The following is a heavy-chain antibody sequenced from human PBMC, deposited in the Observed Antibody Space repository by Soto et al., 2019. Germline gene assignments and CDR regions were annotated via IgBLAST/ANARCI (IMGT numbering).Heavy chain of an antibody. CDR1: GGTFRSHA. CDR2: INPIFGTT. Sequence: QVNLVQSGAEVKKPGSSVKVSCKTSGGTFRSHAISWVRQAPGQGLEWMGGINPIFGTTNYAQKFQGRVTITADESTSTAYRDLSSLRSEDTAVYYCASDPAGYYDNTGYFFDYWGQGTLVTVSS. J-gene: IGHJ4*02. D-gene: IGHD3-22*01. V-gene: IGHV1-69*01. CDR3: ASDPAGYYDNTGYFFDY.